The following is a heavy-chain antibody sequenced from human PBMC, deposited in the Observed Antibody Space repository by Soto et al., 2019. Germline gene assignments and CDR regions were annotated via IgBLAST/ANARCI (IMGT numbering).Heavy chain of an antibody. J-gene: IGHJ3*02. V-gene: IGHV1-46*01. Sequence: QVRLVQSGAEVKKPGASVKVSCKASGYTFINYYMHWVRQAPGQGLEWMGIISPSGGGTSYAQKFQGIVTMPRDTSTSTVYMERSSLRSEDTAVYYCARCRAPDSFDIWGQGTTVIVSS. CDR3: ARCRAPDSFDI. CDR2: ISPSGGGT. CDR1: GYTFINYY.